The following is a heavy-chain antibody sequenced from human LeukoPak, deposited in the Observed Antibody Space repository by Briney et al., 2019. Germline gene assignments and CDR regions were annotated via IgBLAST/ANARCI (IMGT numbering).Heavy chain of an antibody. CDR3: ARDLRYYYDSSGYYDAFDI. J-gene: IGHJ3*02. V-gene: IGHV4-34*01. Sequence: PSETLSLTCAVYGGSFSGYYWSWIRQPPGKGLEWIGEINHSGSTNYNPSLKSRVTISVDTSKNQFSLKLSSVTAADTAVYYCARDLRYYYDSSGYYDAFDIWGQGTMVTVSS. CDR1: GGSFSGYY. D-gene: IGHD3-22*01. CDR2: INHSGST.